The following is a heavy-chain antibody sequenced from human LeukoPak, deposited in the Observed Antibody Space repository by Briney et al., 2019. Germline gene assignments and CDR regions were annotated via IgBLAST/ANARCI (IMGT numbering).Heavy chain of an antibody. CDR2: INPNSGGT. J-gene: IGHJ6*02. CDR3: ARDFHSFYYGMDV. Sequence: ASVKVSCKASGYTFTGYYMHWVRLAPGQGLEWMGWINPNSGGTNYAQKFQGRVTMTRDTSISTAYMELSRLRSDDTAVYYCARDFHSFYYGMDVWGQGTTVTVSS. D-gene: IGHD3-16*01. V-gene: IGHV1-2*02. CDR1: GYTFTGYY.